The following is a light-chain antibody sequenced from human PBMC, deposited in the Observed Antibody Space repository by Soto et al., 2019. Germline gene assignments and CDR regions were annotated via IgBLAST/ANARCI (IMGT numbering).Light chain of an antibody. J-gene: IGLJ2*01. CDR2: EVS. CDR1: SSDVGGYKY. CDR3: ASYTSSSTSVI. V-gene: IGLV2-14*01. Sequence: QSVLTQPASVSGSPGQSITISCTGTSSDVGGYKYVSWYQQNPDKAPKLIIFEVSNRPSGISSRFSGSKSGNTASLTISGLQAEDEADYYCASYTSSSTSVIFGRGTKVTVL.